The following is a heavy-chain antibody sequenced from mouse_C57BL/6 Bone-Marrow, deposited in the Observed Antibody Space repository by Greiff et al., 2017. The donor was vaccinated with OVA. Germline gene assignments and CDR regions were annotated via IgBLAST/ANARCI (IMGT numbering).Heavy chain of an antibody. CDR3: ARHYYGSSYDFDV. CDR2: ISNGGGST. V-gene: IGHV5-12*01. J-gene: IGHJ1*03. D-gene: IGHD1-1*01. CDR1: GFTFSDYY. Sequence: EVQLVESGGGLVQPGGSLKLSCAASGFTFSDYYMYWVRQTPEKRLEWVAYISNGGGSTYYPDTVKGRFTISRDNAKNTLYLQMSRLKSEDTAMYYCARHYYGSSYDFDVWGTGTTVTVSS.